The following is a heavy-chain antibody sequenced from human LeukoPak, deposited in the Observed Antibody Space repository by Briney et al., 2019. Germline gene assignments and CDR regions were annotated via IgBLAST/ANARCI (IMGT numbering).Heavy chain of an antibody. CDR1: GFTFSTSW. V-gene: IGHV3-7*01. CDR2: INQDGSET. D-gene: IGHD2-21*02. CDR3: ARWAGRCGGDCQSEDP. Sequence: GGSLRLSCVGPGFTFSTSWMHWVRQAPGKGPEYVAYINQDGSETNYVDPVKGRFTISRDNTRNSLFLQMYSLRDEDTAIYYCARWAGRCGGDCQSEDPWGLGTLVIVSS. J-gene: IGHJ5*02.